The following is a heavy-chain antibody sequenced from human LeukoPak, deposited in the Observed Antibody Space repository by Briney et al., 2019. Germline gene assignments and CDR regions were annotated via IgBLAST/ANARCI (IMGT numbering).Heavy chain of an antibody. Sequence: SETLSLTCAVYGGSFSGYYWSWIRQPPGKGLEWIGEINHSGSTNYNPSLKSRVTISVDTSKNQFSLKLSPVTAADTAVYYCARWPAAAGTDYWGKGTRVTVSS. CDR3: ARWPAAAGTDY. CDR1: GGSFSGYY. J-gene: IGHJ4*02. CDR2: INHSGST. D-gene: IGHD6-13*01. V-gene: IGHV4-34*01.